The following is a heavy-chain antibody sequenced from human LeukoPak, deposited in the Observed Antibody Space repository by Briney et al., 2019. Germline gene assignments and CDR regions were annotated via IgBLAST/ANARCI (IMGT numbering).Heavy chain of an antibody. CDR3: ARVKGATSHFDY. J-gene: IGHJ4*02. CDR1: GFTFSSYS. D-gene: IGHD1-26*01. V-gene: IGHV3-21*01. Sequence: GGSLRLSCAASGFTFSSYSMNWVRQAPGKGLEWVSSISSSSSYIYCADSVKGRFTISRDNAKNSLYLQMNSLRAEDTAVYYCARVKGATSHFDYWGQGTLVTVSS. CDR2: ISSSSSYI.